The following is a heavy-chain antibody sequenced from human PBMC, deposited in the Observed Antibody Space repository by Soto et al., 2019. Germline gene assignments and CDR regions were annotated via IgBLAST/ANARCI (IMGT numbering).Heavy chain of an antibody. V-gene: IGHV3-23*01. D-gene: IGHD2-15*01. Sequence: GGSLRLSCAASGFTFSTYAMNWVRQAPGKGLEWVSVVSASGSGTYYADSVKGRFTISRDNSKNALYLEMNSLRAEDTAVYHCRSGGSSNWYFDYWGQGTLVTVSS. CDR3: RSGGSSNWYFDY. CDR2: VSASGSGT. CDR1: GFTFSTYA. J-gene: IGHJ4*02.